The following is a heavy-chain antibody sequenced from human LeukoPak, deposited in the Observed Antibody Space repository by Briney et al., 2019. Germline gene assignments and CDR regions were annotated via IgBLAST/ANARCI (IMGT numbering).Heavy chain of an antibody. CDR1: GGSFSGYY. V-gene: IGHV4-34*01. CDR3: ARERARTGSGSYYGPFDY. D-gene: IGHD3-10*01. J-gene: IGHJ4*02. CDR2: INHSGST. Sequence: SETLSLTCAVYGGSFSGYYWSWIRQPPGKGLEWIGEINHSGSTNYNPSLKSRVTISVDTSKNQFSLKLSSVTAADTAVYYCARERARTGSGSYYGPFDYWDQGTLVTVSS.